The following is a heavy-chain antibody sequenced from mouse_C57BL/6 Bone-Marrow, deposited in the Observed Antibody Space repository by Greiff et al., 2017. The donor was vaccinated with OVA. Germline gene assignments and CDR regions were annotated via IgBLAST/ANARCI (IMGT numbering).Heavy chain of an antibody. CDR1: GYAFSSSW. V-gene: IGHV1-82*01. J-gene: IGHJ3*01. CDR3: ARWWDYDGACWFAY. CDR2: IYTGDGDT. D-gene: IGHD2-4*01. Sequence: QVQLQQSRPELVKPGASVKISCKASGYAFSSSWMNWVKQRPGTGLEWIGRIYTGDGDTNYTGKFMGKATLTADKSSSTAYMQLSSLTSEDSAVYFGARWWDYDGACWFAYWGQGTLVTVSA.